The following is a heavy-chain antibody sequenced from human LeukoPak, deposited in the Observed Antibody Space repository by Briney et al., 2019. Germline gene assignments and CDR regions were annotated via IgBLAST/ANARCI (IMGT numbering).Heavy chain of an antibody. CDR3: ARRGTTYCTVDSCHPNWFDP. Sequence: GGSRRLSCAASGFTFSDYYMTWIRQAPGRGLEWISYINSSSSDTKYADSVKGRFTISRDNAKNSLYLLMNSLRAEDTAVYYCARRGTTYCTVDSCHPNWFDPWGQGTLATVSS. D-gene: IGHD2-15*01. CDR2: INSSSSDT. V-gene: IGHV3-11*03. J-gene: IGHJ5*02. CDR1: GFTFSDYY.